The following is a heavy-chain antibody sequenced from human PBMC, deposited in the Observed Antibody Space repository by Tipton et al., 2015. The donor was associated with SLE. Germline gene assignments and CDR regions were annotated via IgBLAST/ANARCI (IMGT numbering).Heavy chain of an antibody. CDR1: GYSISRGYY. CDR2: VYPGGTA. D-gene: IGHD4-23*01. CDR3: ARDPLRDYGGQTAPES. V-gene: IGHV4-38-2*02. J-gene: IGHJ5*02. Sequence: PGLVKPSETLSLTCTVSGYSISRGYYWGWIRQPPGGGLEWLGSVYPGGTAYYNPSLKSRVTFSVDTAKNQFSLKLTSVTAADTAVYYCARDPLRDYGGQTAPESWGQGTLVTVSS.